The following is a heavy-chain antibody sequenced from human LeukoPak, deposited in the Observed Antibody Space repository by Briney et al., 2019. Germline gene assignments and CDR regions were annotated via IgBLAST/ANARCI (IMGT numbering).Heavy chain of an antibody. CDR3: ARDLRGYYYYYMDV. CDR2: INPNSGGT. V-gene: IGHV1-2*02. J-gene: IGHJ6*03. Sequence: GASVKVSCKASGYTFTGYYMHWVRQAPGQGLEWMGWINPNSGGTNYAQKFQGRVTMTRDTSISTAYMELSRLRSDDTAVYYCARDLRGYYYYYMDVWGKGTTVTISS. CDR1: GYTFTGYY. D-gene: IGHD3-16*01.